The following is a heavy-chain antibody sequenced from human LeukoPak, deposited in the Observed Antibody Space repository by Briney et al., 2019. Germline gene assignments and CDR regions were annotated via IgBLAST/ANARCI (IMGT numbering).Heavy chain of an antibody. D-gene: IGHD6-13*01. CDR2: IDWNDDK. J-gene: IGHJ4*02. CDR1: GFSLSTSGMR. Sequence: SGPTLVNPTQTLTLTCTFSGFSLSTSGMRVSWICQPPGKALEWLARIDWNDDKFYSTFPKTRLPISKDPSKNQVVLTMTNMDPVDTATYYCARGPSLPIAAAGPFDYWGQGTLVTVSS. V-gene: IGHV2-70*04. CDR3: ARGPSLPIAAAGPFDY.